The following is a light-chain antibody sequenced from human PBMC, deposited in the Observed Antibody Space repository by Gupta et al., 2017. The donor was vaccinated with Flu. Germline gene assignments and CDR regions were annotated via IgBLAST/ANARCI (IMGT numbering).Light chain of an antibody. CDR2: YKSDSDK. V-gene: IGLV5-45*03. Sequence: QAVLTQPSSLSASPGASASLTCPLRSDINLDTYRIYWYQQKPGSPPQFLLRYKSDSDKQQGSGVPSRFSGSKDASANAGILLISGLQSEDEADYYCMIWHGSAWVFGGGTKLTVL. CDR3: MIWHGSAWV. CDR1: SDINLDTYR. J-gene: IGLJ3*02.